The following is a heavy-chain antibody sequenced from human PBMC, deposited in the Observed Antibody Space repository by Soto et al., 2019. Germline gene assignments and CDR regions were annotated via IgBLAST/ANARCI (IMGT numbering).Heavy chain of an antibody. J-gene: IGHJ4*02. CDR1: GFTFSSCA. Sequence: PGGSLRLSCVVSGFTFSSCAMGWVRQAPGKGLEWVSDIIDSGGSTYYADSVKGRFTISRDNSKSTLYLQMNSLRAEDTAVYYCAKENGYSSTWFEFDYWGQGTLVTVSS. CDR2: IIDSGGST. D-gene: IGHD6-13*01. CDR3: AKENGYSSTWFEFDY. V-gene: IGHV3-23*01.